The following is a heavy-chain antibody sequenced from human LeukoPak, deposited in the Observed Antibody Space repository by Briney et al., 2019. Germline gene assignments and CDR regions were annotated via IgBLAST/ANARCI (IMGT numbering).Heavy chain of an antibody. J-gene: IGHJ4*02. Sequence: PGGSLRLSCAASGFTFSDYYMSWIRQAPGKGLEWVSYISSSGSTIYYADSVKGRFTISRDNAKNSLYLQMNSLRAEDTAVYYCARATFPEYSSSYYFDYWGQGTLVTVSS. CDR3: ARATFPEYSSSYYFDY. D-gene: IGHD6-6*01. CDR2: ISSSGSTI. V-gene: IGHV3-11*04. CDR1: GFTFSDYY.